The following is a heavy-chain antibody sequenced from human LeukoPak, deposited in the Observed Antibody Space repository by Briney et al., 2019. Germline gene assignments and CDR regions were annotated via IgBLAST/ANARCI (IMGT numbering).Heavy chain of an antibody. Sequence: PGGSLRLSCAASGFTFSSYAMGWVRQAPGKGLEWASAISGSGGSTYYADSVKGRFTISRDNSKDTLYLQMNSLRAEDTAVYYCAKDKRYCSGGSCYSDFDYWGQGTLVTVSS. J-gene: IGHJ4*02. CDR3: AKDKRYCSGGSCYSDFDY. CDR2: ISGSGGST. V-gene: IGHV3-23*01. CDR1: GFTFSSYA. D-gene: IGHD2-15*01.